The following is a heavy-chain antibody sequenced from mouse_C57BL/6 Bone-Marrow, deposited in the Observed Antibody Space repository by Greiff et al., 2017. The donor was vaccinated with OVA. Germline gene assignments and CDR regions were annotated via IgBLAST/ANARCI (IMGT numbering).Heavy chain of an antibody. Sequence: VQLQQPGAELVKPGASVTMSCKASGYTFTSYWITWVKQRPGQGLEWIGDIYPGSGSTNYNEQFTSKATLTVDTSSSTAYMQLSSLTSDDAAVYYCARGGYSHWYFDVWGTGTTVTVSS. CDR2: IYPGSGST. V-gene: IGHV1-55*01. CDR1: GYTFTSYW. D-gene: IGHD2-12*01. J-gene: IGHJ1*03. CDR3: ARGGYSHWYFDV.